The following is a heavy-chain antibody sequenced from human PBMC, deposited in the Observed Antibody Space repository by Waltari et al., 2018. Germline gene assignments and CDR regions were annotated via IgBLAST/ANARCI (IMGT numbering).Heavy chain of an antibody. CDR3: ARMMPKYTSGWALDY. J-gene: IGHJ4*02. Sequence: EVYLVESGGGLEQPGGSLRLSCSASGFMFSAYEMNWVRQAAGKGREWMSYISGMGKMEYYADSVKGRFTISRDNARDLVFLQMYNLRAEDTALYYCARMMPKYTSGWALDYWGQGTLVTVAS. V-gene: IGHV3-48*03. CDR2: ISGMGKME. CDR1: GFMFSAYE. D-gene: IGHD6-19*01.